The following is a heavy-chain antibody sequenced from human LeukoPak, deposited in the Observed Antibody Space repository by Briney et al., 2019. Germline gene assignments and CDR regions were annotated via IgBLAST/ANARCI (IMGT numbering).Heavy chain of an antibody. CDR1: GGSVSSGSYF. D-gene: IGHD6-19*01. V-gene: IGHV4-61*02. CDR3: ARGQGYSSGWYGD. Sequence: SQTLSLTCTVSGGSVSSGSYFWNWIRQPAGKGLEWIGRIYTSGSTKYNPSLKSRVTISVDTSKNQFFLKLNSVTATDTAVYYCARGQGYSSGWYGDWGQGTLVTVSS. J-gene: IGHJ4*02. CDR2: IYTSGST.